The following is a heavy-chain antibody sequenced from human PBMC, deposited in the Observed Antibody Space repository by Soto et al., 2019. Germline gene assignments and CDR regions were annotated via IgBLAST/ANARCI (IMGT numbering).Heavy chain of an antibody. Sequence: ASVKVSCKASGYTFTSYAMHWVRQAPGQRLEWMGWINAGNGNTKYSQKFQGRVTITRDTSASTAYMELSSLRSEDTAVYYCARDHYCSSTSCYRDRAIDYWGQGTLVTVSS. D-gene: IGHD2-2*02. J-gene: IGHJ4*02. CDR1: GYTFTSYA. CDR3: ARDHYCSSTSCYRDRAIDY. CDR2: INAGNGNT. V-gene: IGHV1-3*01.